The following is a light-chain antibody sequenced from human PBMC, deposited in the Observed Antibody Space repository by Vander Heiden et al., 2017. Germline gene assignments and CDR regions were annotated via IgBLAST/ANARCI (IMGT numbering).Light chain of an antibody. Sequence: CALTQPPSVSGPPGQAINISCTGTSSDVGGYNLVSWYQQHPGKAPKLMIYEVSKRPSGVSNRFSGSKSGNTASLTISGLQAEDEADYYCCSYAGSSTFVFGTGTKVTVL. V-gene: IGLV2-23*02. CDR1: SSDVGGYNL. J-gene: IGLJ1*01. CDR3: CSYAGSSTFV. CDR2: EVS.